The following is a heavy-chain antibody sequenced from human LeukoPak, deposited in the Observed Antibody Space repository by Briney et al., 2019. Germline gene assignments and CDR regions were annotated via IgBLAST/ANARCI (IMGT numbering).Heavy chain of an antibody. CDR3: ARVYSSSSGWFDP. J-gene: IGHJ5*02. V-gene: IGHV4-30-4*01. Sequence: SETLSLTCTVSGDSISSGDYSWSWIRQPPGKGLEWIGYIYYSGNTYYNPSLKRRVTISVDTSKNHFSLTLSSVTAADTAVYYCARVYSSSSGWFDPWGQGTLVTVSS. CDR2: IYYSGNT. CDR1: GDSISSGDYS. D-gene: IGHD6-6*01.